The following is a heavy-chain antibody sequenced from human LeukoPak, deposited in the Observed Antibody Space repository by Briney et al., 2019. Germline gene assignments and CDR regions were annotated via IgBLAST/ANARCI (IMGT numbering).Heavy chain of an antibody. CDR1: GFTFSDYY. D-gene: IGHD2-2*01. J-gene: IGHJ4*02. Sequence: GGSLRLSCAASGFTFSDYYMNWVRQAPGKGLEWVSSISSSSSYIYYADSVKGRFTISRDNAKNSLYLRMNSLRAEDTAVYYCASSTSSTSEYDYWGQGTLVTVSS. CDR3: ASSTSSTSEYDY. CDR2: ISSSSSYI. V-gene: IGHV3-21*01.